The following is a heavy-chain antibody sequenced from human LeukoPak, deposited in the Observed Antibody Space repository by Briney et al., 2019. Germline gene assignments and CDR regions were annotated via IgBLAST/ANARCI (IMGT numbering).Heavy chain of an antibody. V-gene: IGHV3-30*04. Sequence: PGGSLRLSCAASGFTFSSYAMHWVRQAPGKGLEWVAVISYDGSNKYYADSVKGRFTISRDNSKNTLYLQMNSLRAEDTAVYYCARDLGLHGYFDYWGQGTLVTVSS. CDR3: ARDLGLHGYFDY. D-gene: IGHD3-16*01. J-gene: IGHJ4*02. CDR2: ISYDGSNK. CDR1: GFTFSSYA.